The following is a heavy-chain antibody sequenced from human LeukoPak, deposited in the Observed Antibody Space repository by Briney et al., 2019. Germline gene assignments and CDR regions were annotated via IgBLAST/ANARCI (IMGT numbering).Heavy chain of an antibody. V-gene: IGHV3-15*01. CDR3: TTTLWDLEADAFDI. Sequence: GGSLRLSCAVSGFTFSNAWVSWVRQAPGKGLDWVGRIKSKTVGGTTDYAAPVKGRLTISRDDSKNTLYLQMNSLKTDDTAVYYCTTTLWDLEADAFDIWGQGTMVTVSS. D-gene: IGHD1-1*01. J-gene: IGHJ3*02. CDR2: IKSKTVGGTT. CDR1: GFTFSNAW.